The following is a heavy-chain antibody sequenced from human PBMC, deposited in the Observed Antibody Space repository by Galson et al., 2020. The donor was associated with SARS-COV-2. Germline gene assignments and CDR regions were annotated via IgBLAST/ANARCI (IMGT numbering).Heavy chain of an antibody. V-gene: IGHV3-23*01. Sequence: TVLSLRLSCAASRFTFSSYAMIWVRQPPGKGLEWVSSISGSGDKTYYADSEKGRFIISRDNSKNIVYLQLNSLRVEDTAVYYCAKGGYFGTFDIWGQGTTVTVSS. CDR1: RFTFSSYA. CDR2: ISGSGDKT. CDR3: AKGGYFGTFDI. J-gene: IGHJ3*02. D-gene: IGHD2-15*01.